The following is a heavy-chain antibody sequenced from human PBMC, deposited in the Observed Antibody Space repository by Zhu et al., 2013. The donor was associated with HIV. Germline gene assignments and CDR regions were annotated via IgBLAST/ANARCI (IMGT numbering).Heavy chain of an antibody. CDR1: GGSFSGYY. CDR2: INQSGST. J-gene: IGHJ2*01. CDR3: ASSRAYDWGSWYYYFDL. V-gene: IGHV4-34*01. D-gene: IGHD3-10*01. Sequence: QVQVQQWGAGLLKSSETLSLTCGVSGGSFSGYYWSWIRQPPGKGLEWIGEINQSGSTNYNPSLKSRLTISIDTSKNQFSLRLSSVTAADTAVYYCASSRAYDWGSWYYYFDLWGRGTLVTVSS.